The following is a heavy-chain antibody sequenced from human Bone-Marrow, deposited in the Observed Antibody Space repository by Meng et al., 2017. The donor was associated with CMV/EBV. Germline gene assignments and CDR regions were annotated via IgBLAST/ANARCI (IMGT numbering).Heavy chain of an antibody. CDR2: ISSSSSDI. Sequence: GESLKISCAASGFNFSSYSMNWVRQAPGRGLEWVSSISSSSSDIHYVDSLRGRFTISRDNAKNSLYLQMNSLRAEDTAVYYCAREGQYQLLSYYYYGMDVWGQGTTVTVSS. J-gene: IGHJ6*02. D-gene: IGHD2-2*01. CDR1: GFNFSSYS. CDR3: AREGQYQLLSYYYYGMDV. V-gene: IGHV3-21*01.